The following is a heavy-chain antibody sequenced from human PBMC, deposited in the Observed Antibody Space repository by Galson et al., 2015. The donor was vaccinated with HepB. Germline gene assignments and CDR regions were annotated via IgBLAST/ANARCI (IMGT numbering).Heavy chain of an antibody. CDR3: TARSGNKDIVVVPAAINSPGVGVASSDYYYGMDV. CDR2: IRSKANSYAT. V-gene: IGHV3-73*01. D-gene: IGHD2-2*01. J-gene: IGHJ6*02. CDR1: GFTFSGSA. Sequence: SLRLSCAASGFTFSGSAMHWVRQASGKGLEWVGRIRSKANSYATAYAASVKGRFTISRDDSKNTAYLQMNSLKTEDTAVYYCTARSGNKDIVVVPAAINSPGVGVASSDYYYGMDVWGQGTTVTVSS.